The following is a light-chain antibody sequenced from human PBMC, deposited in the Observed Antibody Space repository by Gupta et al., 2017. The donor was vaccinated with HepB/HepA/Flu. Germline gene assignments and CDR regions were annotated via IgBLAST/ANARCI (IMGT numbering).Light chain of an antibody. V-gene: IGKV3-15*01. CDR1: QSVSSN. CDR3: QQYNNWPPDT. Sequence: IVMTQSPATLSVSPGERATLSCRASQSVSSNLAWYQQKPGQAPRLLIYGASTRATGIPARFSGSGSGTEFTLTISSLQSEDIAVYYCQQYNNWPPDTFGQGTKLEIK. J-gene: IGKJ2*01. CDR2: GAS.